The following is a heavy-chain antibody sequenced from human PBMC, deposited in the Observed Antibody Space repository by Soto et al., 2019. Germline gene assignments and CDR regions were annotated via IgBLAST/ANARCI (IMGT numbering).Heavy chain of an antibody. CDR3: VRVGMQRYYYGIDV. CDR2: MNPNSGKT. Sequence: QVQLVQSGAEVKKPGASVKVSCKASGYTFTSYDLNWVRQATGQGREWMGWMNPNSGKTGYAQKFQGSVTMTRNTSRSTAYMELSSLRSEDTAVYYCVRVGMQRYYYGIDVWGQGTTVTVSS. D-gene: IGHD3-10*01. V-gene: IGHV1-8*01. J-gene: IGHJ6*02. CDR1: GYTFTSYD.